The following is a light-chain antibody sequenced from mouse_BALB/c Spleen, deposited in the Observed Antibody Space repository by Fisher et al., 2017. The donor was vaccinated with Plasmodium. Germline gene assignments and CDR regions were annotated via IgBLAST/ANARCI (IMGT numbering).Light chain of an antibody. V-gene: IGKV1-135*01. Sequence: DIVMTQSTLTLSVTIGQPASISCKSSQSLLDSNGRTYLNWLLQRPGQSPKRLIYLVSKLDSGVPDRFTGSGSGTDFTLKISRVEAEDLGVYFCSQSTHVPLTFGAGTKLEPK. CDR3: SQSTHVPLT. CDR1: QSLLDSNGRTY. CDR2: LVS. J-gene: IGKJ5*01.